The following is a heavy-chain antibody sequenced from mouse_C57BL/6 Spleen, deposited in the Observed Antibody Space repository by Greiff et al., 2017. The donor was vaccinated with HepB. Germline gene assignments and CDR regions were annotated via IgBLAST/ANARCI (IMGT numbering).Heavy chain of an antibody. CDR2: IYPGDGDT. Sequence: VQLQQSGPELVKPGASVKISCKASGYAFSSSWMNWVKQRPGKGLEWIGRIYPGDGDTNYNEKFKGKATLTADKSSSTAYMQLRSLTSEDSAVYFCAGSTTVPYYYAMGDWGQGTSVTVSS. CDR1: GYAFSSSW. D-gene: IGHD1-1*01. CDR3: AGSTTVPYYYAMGD. V-gene: IGHV1-82*01. J-gene: IGHJ4*01.